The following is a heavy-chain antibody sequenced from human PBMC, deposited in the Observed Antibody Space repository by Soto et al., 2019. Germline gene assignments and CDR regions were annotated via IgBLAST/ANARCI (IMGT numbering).Heavy chain of an antibody. CDR2: INHSGST. V-gene: IGHV4-34*01. D-gene: IGHD3-10*01. J-gene: IGHJ4*02. CDR1: GGSFSGYY. CDR3: ARDKITVLFDY. Sequence: QVQLQQWGAGLLKPSETLSLTCAVYGGSFSGYYWTWIRQPPGTGLEWIGEINHSGSTNYNPSLKSRVNISVDTSKNQFSLKLTSVTAADTAVYYCARDKITVLFDYWGQGTLVTVSS.